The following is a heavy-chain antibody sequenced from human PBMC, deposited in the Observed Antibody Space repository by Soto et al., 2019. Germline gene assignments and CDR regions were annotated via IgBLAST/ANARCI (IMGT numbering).Heavy chain of an antibody. J-gene: IGHJ4*02. V-gene: IGHV3-30-3*01. D-gene: IGHD1-7*01. CDR2: ISYDGSNK. Sequence: QVQLVESGGGVVQPGRSLRLSCAASGFTFSSYAMHWVRQAPGKGLEWVAVISYDGSNKYYADSVKGRFTISRDNSKNTLYLQMNSLRAEDTAVYHCARGNWNYGYFDYWGQGTLVTVSS. CDR3: ARGNWNYGYFDY. CDR1: GFTFSSYA.